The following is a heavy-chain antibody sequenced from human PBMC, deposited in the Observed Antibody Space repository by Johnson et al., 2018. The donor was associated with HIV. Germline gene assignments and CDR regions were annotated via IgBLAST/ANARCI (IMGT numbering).Heavy chain of an antibody. CDR3: AREFVGYNGFDI. D-gene: IGHD5-24*01. CDR1: GFTFSSYA. CDR2: ISGSGGST. J-gene: IGHJ3*02. V-gene: IGHV3-23*04. Sequence: VQLVESGGGVVQPGRSLRLSCAASGFTFSSYAMHWVRQAPGKGLEWVSAISGSGGSTYSADSVKGRFTISRDNSKNTLYLQMNSLRAEDTAVYYCAREFVGYNGFDIWGQGTMVTVSS.